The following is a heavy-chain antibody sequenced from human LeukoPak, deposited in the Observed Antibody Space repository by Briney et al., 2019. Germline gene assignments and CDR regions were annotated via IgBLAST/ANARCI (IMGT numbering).Heavy chain of an antibody. J-gene: IGHJ4*02. V-gene: IGHV3-7*01. CDR1: GFTFSSHW. D-gene: IGHD1-14*01. CDR2: MNQDGTET. Sequence: GGSLRLSCAASGFTFSSHWMNWVRQAPGKGLEWVAYMNQDGTETYYADSVKGRFTISRDNAKTSLYLQMNGLRADDTAVYYCARDSYRALEYWGQGALVTVSS. CDR3: ARDSYRALEY.